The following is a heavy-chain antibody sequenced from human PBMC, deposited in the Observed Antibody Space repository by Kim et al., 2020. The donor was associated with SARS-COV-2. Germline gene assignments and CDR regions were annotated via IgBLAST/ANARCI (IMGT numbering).Heavy chain of an antibody. V-gene: IGHV1-8*01. J-gene: IGHJ5*02. CDR2: T. D-gene: IGHD2-2*01. Sequence: TGYAQKFPGRVTMTRNTSISTAYMELSSLRSEDTAVYYCARGSTGGWFDPWGQGTLVTVSS. CDR3: ARGSTGGWFDP.